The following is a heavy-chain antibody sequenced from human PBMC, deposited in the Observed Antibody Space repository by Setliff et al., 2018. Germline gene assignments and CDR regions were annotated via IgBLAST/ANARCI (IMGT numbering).Heavy chain of an antibody. Sequence: GGSLRLSCEGSGLTLSHYWMHWVRQGPGKGLVWASYINFDGTSTNYADSVKGRFTISRDNAKNTVYLQLNRLRADDTAVYYCIRDWGEAGSTNAFDIWGQGTVVTVSS. D-gene: IGHD1-26*01. V-gene: IGHV3-74*01. CDR1: GLTLSHYW. J-gene: IGHJ3*02. CDR2: INFDGTST. CDR3: IRDWGEAGSTNAFDI.